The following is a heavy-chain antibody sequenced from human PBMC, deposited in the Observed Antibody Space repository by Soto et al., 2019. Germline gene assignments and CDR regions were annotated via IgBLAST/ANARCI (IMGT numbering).Heavy chain of an antibody. D-gene: IGHD6-13*01. Sequence: SETLYLTCTVSGAFISGYYWSWIRPPAGKGLEWIGRIYTSGSTKYSPSLKSRATMSVDTSKKQFSLKLNSVTAADTAVYNCARESTVAGTDNWFDSWVQENLVTVSS. J-gene: IGHJ5*01. CDR3: ARESTVAGTDNWFDS. CDR1: GAFISGYY. V-gene: IGHV4-4*07. CDR2: IYTSGST.